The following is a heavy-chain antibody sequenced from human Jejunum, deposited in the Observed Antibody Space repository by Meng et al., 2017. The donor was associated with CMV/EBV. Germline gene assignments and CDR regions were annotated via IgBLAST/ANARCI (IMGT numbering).Heavy chain of an antibody. CDR1: GGSISSYF. D-gene: IGHD2-15*01. J-gene: IGHJ5*02. CDR2: VYYDGGST. V-gene: IGHV4-59*01. CDR3: ARVRGGFDP. Sequence: LTCTVSGGSISSYFWTWIRQPPGKGLEWLGYVYYDGGSTNYNPSLESRATISLDRTKSQFSLKLTSVTPADTAVYYCARVRGGFDPWGQGILVTVSS.